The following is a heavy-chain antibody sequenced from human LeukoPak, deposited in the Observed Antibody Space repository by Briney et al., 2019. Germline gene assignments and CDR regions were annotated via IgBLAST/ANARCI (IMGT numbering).Heavy chain of an antibody. J-gene: IGHJ4*02. V-gene: IGHV4-59*12. CDR3: ASSGSYHYYFDY. CDR1: GGSFSGYY. Sequence: SETLSLTCAVYGGSFSGYYWSWIRQPPGKGLEWIGYIYYSGSTNYNPSLKSRVTMSVDTSKNQFSLKLSSVTAADTAVYYCASSGSYHYYFDYWGQGTLVTVSS. CDR2: IYYSGST. D-gene: IGHD3-10*01.